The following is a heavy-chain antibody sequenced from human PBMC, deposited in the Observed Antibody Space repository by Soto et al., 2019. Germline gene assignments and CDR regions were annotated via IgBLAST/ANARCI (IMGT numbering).Heavy chain of an antibody. D-gene: IGHD2-8*01. CDR3: AQEGVYVGSSDY. CDR2: IIPILGIA. CDR1: GGTLSSYA. Sequence: QVQLVQSGAEVKKPGSSVKVSCKASGGTLSSYAISWVRQAPGQGLEWMGRIIPILGIANYAQKVQGTVTITADKSTSTAYIELSSLRSADTAVYYRAQEGVYVGSSDYWGQGTLVTVSS. V-gene: IGHV1-69*04. J-gene: IGHJ4*02.